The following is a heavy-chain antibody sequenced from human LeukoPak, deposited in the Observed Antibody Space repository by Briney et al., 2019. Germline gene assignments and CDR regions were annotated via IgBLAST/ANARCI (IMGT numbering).Heavy chain of an antibody. Sequence: MPSETLSLTCAVYGGSFSGYYWSWIRQPPGKGLEWIGEINHSGSTNYNPSLKSRVTISVDTSKNQFSLKLSSVTAADTAVYYCARGRRGMTRGCFDYWGQGTLVTVSS. V-gene: IGHV4-34*01. CDR1: GGSFSGYY. D-gene: IGHD2-2*01. CDR3: ARGRRGMTRGCFDY. J-gene: IGHJ4*02. CDR2: INHSGST.